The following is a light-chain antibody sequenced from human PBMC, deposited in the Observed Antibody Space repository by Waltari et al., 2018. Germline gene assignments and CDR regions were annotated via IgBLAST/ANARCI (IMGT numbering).Light chain of an antibody. V-gene: IGKV1-5*01. CDR2: DAS. CDR1: EAINKW. Sequence: DTQLSQFPSTLAASVGDRVTIPCRAREAINKWLAWYQQKPGKAPNFLIYDASTLQSGVPSRFSGSGSGTEFTLTIDSLQPDDFATYYCQQYNRFSPFGQGTNVEVK. J-gene: IGKJ1*01. CDR3: QQYNRFSP.